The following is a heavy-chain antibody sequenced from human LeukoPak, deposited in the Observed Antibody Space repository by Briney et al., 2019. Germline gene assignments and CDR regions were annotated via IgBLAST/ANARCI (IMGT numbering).Heavy chain of an antibody. J-gene: IGHJ4*02. CDR1: GFTFSNYN. D-gene: IGHD1-26*01. Sequence: SGGSLRLSCAASGFTFSNYNMNWVRQAPGKGLEWVSSISSGSSYIFYADSVKGRFTISRDNAKNSLYLQMNSLKVEDTALYYCARYSGTYRDYWGQGTLVTVSS. CDR2: ISSGSSYI. V-gene: IGHV3-21*01. CDR3: ARYSGTYRDY.